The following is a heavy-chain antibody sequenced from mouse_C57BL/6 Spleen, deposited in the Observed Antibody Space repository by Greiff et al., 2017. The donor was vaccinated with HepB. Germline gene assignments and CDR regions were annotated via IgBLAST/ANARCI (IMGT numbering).Heavy chain of an antibody. J-gene: IGHJ4*01. CDR2: INPSSGYT. CDR1: GYTFTSYW. Sequence: VKLMESGAELAKPGASVKLSCKASGYTFTSYWMHWVKQRPGQGLEWIGYINPSSGYTKYNQKFKDKATLTADKSSSTAYMQLSSLTYEDSAVYYCANFDSSGYGRNYAMDYWCQGTSVTVSS. V-gene: IGHV1-7*01. D-gene: IGHD3-2*02. CDR3: ANFDSSGYGRNYAMDY.